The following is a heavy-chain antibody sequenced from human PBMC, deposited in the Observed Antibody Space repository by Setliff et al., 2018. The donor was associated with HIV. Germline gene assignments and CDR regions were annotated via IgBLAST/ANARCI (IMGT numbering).Heavy chain of an antibody. D-gene: IGHD4-17*01. CDR3: ARGYGAFDI. CDR1: GYTFTTYA. V-gene: IGHV1-18*01. CDR2: ISTHNDDT. J-gene: IGHJ3*02. Sequence: ASVKVSCKASGYTFTTYAISWVRQAPGQGLEWMGWISTHNDDTDHAQKFQGRVTMTRDTSTSTVYMELRSLRSDDTAVYYCARGYGAFDIWGQGTMVTVSS.